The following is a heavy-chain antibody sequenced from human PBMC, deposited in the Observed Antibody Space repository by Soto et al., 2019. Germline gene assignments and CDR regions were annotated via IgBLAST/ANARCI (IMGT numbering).Heavy chain of an antibody. CDR2: IYYSGST. CDR3: ARDPDCSSTSCYAGGMDV. V-gene: IGHV4-30-4*01. CDR1: GGSISSGDYY. Sequence: QVQLQESGPGLVKPSQTLSLTYTVSGGSISSGDYYWSWIRQPPGKGLEWIGYIYYSGSTYYNPSLKSRVTISVDTSKNQFSLKLSSVTAADTAVYYCARDPDCSSTSCYAGGMDVWGQGTTVTVSS. D-gene: IGHD2-2*01. J-gene: IGHJ6*02.